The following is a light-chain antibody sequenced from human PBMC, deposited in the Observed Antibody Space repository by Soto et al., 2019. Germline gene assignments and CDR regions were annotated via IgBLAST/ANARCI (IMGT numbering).Light chain of an antibody. Sequence: EIVLTQSPATVSLSPGERATLSCRASQSVSIHLAWYQQKPGQAPRLLIYDTSTRATGIPARFSGSGSGTEFTLTISSLQSEDFAVYYCQQYSNWPPITFGQGTRLEIK. CDR3: QQYSNWPPIT. J-gene: IGKJ5*01. CDR2: DTS. V-gene: IGKV3-15*01. CDR1: QSVSIH.